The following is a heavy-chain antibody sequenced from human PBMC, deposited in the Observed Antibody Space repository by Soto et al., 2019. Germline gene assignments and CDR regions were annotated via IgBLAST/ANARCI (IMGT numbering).Heavy chain of an antibody. J-gene: IGHJ4*02. CDR3: AREFQVHTPAFVY. Sequence: QVQLVQSGAEMKKPGSSVKVSCQSSGGTFNTYAMNWVRQAPGQGPEWMGDISPMFGAANYAPKFQGRVTINADESTGTSYMQFSSLTSEDTALYFCAREFQVHTPAFVYWGQGTLVTVSS. CDR1: GGTFNTYA. D-gene: IGHD3-10*01. V-gene: IGHV1-69*19. CDR2: ISPMFGAA.